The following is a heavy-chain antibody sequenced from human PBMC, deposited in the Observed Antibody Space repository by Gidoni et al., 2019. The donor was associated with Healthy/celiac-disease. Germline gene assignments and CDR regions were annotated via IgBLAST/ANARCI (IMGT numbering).Heavy chain of an antibody. CDR1: RFTFRSYE. J-gene: IGHJ5*02. CDR2: SSSSGSTI. V-gene: IGHV3-48*03. D-gene: IGHD4-17*01. CDR3: ASVGDYGGWRWFDP. Sequence: EVQLVESGGGLVQPGGSLRLPCSASRFTFRSYEMNWVRQAPGKGLEWVSYSSSSGSTIYYADSVKGRFTISRDNAKNSLYLQMNSLRAEDTAVYYCASVGDYGGWRWFDPWGQGTLVTVSS.